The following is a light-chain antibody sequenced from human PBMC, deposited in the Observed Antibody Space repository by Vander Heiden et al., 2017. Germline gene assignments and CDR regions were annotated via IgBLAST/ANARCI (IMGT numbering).Light chain of an antibody. V-gene: IGKV3-15*01. CDR3: QQYNNWPTWT. CDR2: GAS. CDR1: QSVSSN. Sequence: EIVMTQSPATLSVSPGERATLSCRASQSVSSNLAWYQQKPGQAPRLLIYGASTRGTCIPARFSGSGYGTEFTLTISSLQSEDFAVYYCQQYNNWPTWTFGQGTKVEIK. J-gene: IGKJ1*01.